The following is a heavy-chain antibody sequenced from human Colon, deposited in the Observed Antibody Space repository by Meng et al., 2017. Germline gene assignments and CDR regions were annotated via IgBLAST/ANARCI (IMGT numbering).Heavy chain of an antibody. CDR1: GGIFSSYA. D-gene: IGHD3-3*01. Sequence: VQLVQSGAEVKKPGSSVRVSCKASGGIFSSYAISWVRQAPGQGLEWMGGIVPMFGTPNYAQKFQGRVTIAADGSTTTSFMELSSLRFEDTATYYCARDLESWGQGTLVTVSS. CDR2: IVPMFGTP. CDR3: ARDLES. V-gene: IGHV1-69*01. J-gene: IGHJ5*02.